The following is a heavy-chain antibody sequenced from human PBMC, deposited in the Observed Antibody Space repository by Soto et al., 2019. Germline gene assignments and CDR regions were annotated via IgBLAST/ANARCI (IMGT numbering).Heavy chain of an antibody. CDR1: GYTFTSYY. V-gene: IGHV1-46*03. Sequence: QVQLVQSGAEVKKPGASVKVSCKASGYTFTSYYMHWVRQAPGQGLEWMGIINPSGGSTSYAQKFQGRVTRTRDTSTSTVYMELSSLRSEDTAVYYCARDGRLPKDLYSSSPYYFDYWGQGTLVTVSS. D-gene: IGHD6-6*01. J-gene: IGHJ4*02. CDR3: ARDGRLPKDLYSSSPYYFDY. CDR2: INPSGGST.